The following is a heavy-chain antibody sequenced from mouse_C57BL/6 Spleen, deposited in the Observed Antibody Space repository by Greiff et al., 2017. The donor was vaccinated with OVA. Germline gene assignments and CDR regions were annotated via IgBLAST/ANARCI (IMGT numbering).Heavy chain of an antibody. Sequence: EVKLVESGEGLVKPGGSLKLSCAASGFTFSSYAMSWVRQTPEKRLEWVAYISSGGDYIYYADTVKGRFTISRDNARNTLYPQMSSLKSEDTAMYYCTRGYDGYYFYAMDYWGQGTSVTVFS. V-gene: IGHV5-9-1*02. CDR3: TRGYDGYYFYAMDY. J-gene: IGHJ4*01. CDR1: GFTFSSYA. CDR2: ISSGGDYI. D-gene: IGHD2-3*01.